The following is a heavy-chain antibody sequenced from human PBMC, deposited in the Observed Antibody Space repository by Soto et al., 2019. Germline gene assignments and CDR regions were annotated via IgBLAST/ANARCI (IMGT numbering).Heavy chain of an antibody. J-gene: IGHJ4*02. CDR2: IYYSGST. Sequence: QLQLQESGPGLVKPSETLSLTCTVSDDSISSRNYYWGWMRQPPGKGLEWIGTIYYSGSTYYNPSLKSRVTRSVDTSKNQCSLKLSSVTAEDTAVYYCAGLVIPRYYFDYWGQGTLVTVSS. CDR1: DDSISSRNYY. V-gene: IGHV4-39*01. D-gene: IGHD3-22*01. CDR3: AGLVIPRYYFDY.